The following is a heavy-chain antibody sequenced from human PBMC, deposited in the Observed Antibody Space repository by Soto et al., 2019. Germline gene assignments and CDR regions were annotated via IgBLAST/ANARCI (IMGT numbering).Heavy chain of an antibody. J-gene: IGHJ4*02. CDR1: GGSISSSSYY. V-gene: IGHV4-39*01. Sequence: SETLSLTCTVSGGSISSSSYYWGWIRQPPGKGLEWIGSIYYSGSTYYNPSLKSRVTISVDTSKNQFSLKLSSVTAADTAVYYCARHRSGRGIVVVVAAIGYWGQGTLVTVSS. CDR3: ARHRSGRGIVVVVAAIGY. D-gene: IGHD2-15*01. CDR2: IYYSGST.